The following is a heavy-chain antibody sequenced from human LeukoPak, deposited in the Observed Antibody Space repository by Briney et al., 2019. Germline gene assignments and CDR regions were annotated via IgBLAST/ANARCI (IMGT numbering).Heavy chain of an antibody. D-gene: IGHD3-22*01. V-gene: IGHV1-18*01. CDR1: LYTFTSYG. CDR2: ISAYNGNT. J-gene: IGHJ3*02. CDR3: GRDDSSGYYIGAFDI. Sequence: ASVKDSRKATLYTFTSYGISWVRPAPGQGREWMGWISAYNGNTNYAQKLQGRVTMTPDTSTRTAYMELRTLRSDDTAVYYGGRDDSSGYYIGAFDIWGQGTMVTVSS.